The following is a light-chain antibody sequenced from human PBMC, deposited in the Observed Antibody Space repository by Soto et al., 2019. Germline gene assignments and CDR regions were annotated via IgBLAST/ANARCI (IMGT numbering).Light chain of an antibody. Sequence: DIQMTQSPSSLSASVGDRVTITCRASQSISSYLNWYQQKPGKAPKLLIYAASSLQSGVPSRFSGSGSGTEFTLTISSLQPDDFGTYYCQQSYSSPTFGGGTKVDIK. CDR3: QQSYSSPT. J-gene: IGKJ4*01. CDR1: QSISSY. CDR2: AAS. V-gene: IGKV1-39*01.